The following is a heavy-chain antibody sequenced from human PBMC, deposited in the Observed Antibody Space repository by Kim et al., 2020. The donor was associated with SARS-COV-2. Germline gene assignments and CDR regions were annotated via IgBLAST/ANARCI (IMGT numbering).Heavy chain of an antibody. CDR3: TTDSSGYSYGNDYYYYYGMDV. D-gene: IGHD5-18*01. CDR2: IKSKTDGGTT. CDR1: GFTFSNAW. Sequence: GGSLRLSCAASGFTFSNAWMSWVRQAPGKGLEWVGRIKSKTDGGTTDYAAPVRGRFTISRADSKDTLYLQMNSLKTEDTAVYYCTTDSSGYSYGNDYYYYYGMDVWGQGTTVTVSS. V-gene: IGHV3-15*01. J-gene: IGHJ6*02.